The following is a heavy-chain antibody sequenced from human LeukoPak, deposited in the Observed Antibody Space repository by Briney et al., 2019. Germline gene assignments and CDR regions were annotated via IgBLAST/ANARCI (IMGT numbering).Heavy chain of an antibody. CDR2: INPNSGGT. Sequence: ASVKVSCKASGYTFTNYGISWVRQAPGQGLEWMGWINPNSGGTNYAQKFQGRVTMTRDTSISTAYMELSRLRSDDTAVYYCARDSLLRPFDPWGQGTLVTVSS. CDR3: ARDSLLRPFDP. V-gene: IGHV1-2*02. CDR1: GYTFTNYG. J-gene: IGHJ5*02.